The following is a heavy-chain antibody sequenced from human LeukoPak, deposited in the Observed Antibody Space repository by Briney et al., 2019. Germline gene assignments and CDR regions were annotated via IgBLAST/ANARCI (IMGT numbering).Heavy chain of an antibody. J-gene: IGHJ4*02. CDR3: AREEERIAIFGVTNSRFDY. Sequence: TSVKVSCKASGGTFSNYAISWVRQAPGQGLEWMGGIMPIFDTADYAQKFQGRITITADESTSTVYMELSSLRSEDTAVYYCAREEERIAIFGVTNSRFDYWGQGTLVTVSS. D-gene: IGHD3-3*01. CDR2: IMPIFDTA. V-gene: IGHV1-69*01. CDR1: GGTFSNYA.